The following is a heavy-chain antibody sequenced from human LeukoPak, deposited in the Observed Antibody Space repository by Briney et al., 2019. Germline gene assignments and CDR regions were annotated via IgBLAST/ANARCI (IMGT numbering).Heavy chain of an antibody. CDR1: GGSISSYY. J-gene: IGHJ4*02. CDR3: ARGVATYYYLDY. Sequence: SETLSLTCTVSGGSISSYYWSWIRQPPGKGLGWIGYIYYSGSTNYNPSLKSRVTISVDTSKNQFSLKLSSVTAADTAVYYCARGVATYYYLDYWGQGTLVTVSS. V-gene: IGHV4-59*01. D-gene: IGHD3-10*01. CDR2: IYYSGST.